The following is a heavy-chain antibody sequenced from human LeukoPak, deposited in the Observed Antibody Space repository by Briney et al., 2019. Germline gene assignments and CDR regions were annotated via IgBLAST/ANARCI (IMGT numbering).Heavy chain of an antibody. CDR3: ARDILPPHSDARNSYSRDY. CDR2: ISPKNGDT. J-gene: IGHJ4*02. Sequence: ASVKVSCKASGYIFTVFYIHWVRQAPGQGLEWMGWISPKNGDTKFAQKFQGRVTMTRDTSVTTAYMELSRLTSDDTAVYYCARDILPPHSDARNSYSRDYWGQGTLVTVSS. CDR1: GYIFTVFY. V-gene: IGHV1-2*02. D-gene: IGHD6-6*01.